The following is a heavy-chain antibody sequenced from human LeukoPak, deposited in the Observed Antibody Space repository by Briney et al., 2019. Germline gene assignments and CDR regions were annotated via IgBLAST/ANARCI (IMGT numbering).Heavy chain of an antibody. J-gene: IGHJ4*02. CDR1: GGSISSGYY. CDR3: ARDLASCAGDCYSDGFDY. V-gene: IGHV4-38-2*02. CDR2: IYHGGST. D-gene: IGHD2-21*02. Sequence: SETLSLTCTVSGGSISSGYYWGWIRQSPGKGLEWIGSIYHGGSTYYNPSLRSRVIVSVDTSKNHFSLKMSSVTAADTAVYYCARDLASCAGDCYSDGFDYWGQGALVTVSS.